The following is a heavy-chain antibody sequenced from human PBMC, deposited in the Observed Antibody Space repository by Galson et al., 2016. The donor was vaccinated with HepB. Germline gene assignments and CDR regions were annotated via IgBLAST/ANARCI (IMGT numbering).Heavy chain of an antibody. D-gene: IGHD1-26*01. CDR2: IHYSGST. V-gene: IGHV4-39*01. Sequence: ETLSLTCTVSGGSISRSAYYWGWIRQPPGKGLEWIGSIHYSGSTSYYASLKSRVTISVDTSKNQFSLNLRSVTAADKAVYYCPRHSGVSSVTYQGIDYWGQGTLVTVSS. CDR1: GGSISRSAYY. CDR3: PRHSGVSSVTYQGIDY. J-gene: IGHJ4*02.